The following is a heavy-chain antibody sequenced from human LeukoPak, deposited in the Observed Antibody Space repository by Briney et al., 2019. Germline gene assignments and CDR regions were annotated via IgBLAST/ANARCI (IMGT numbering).Heavy chain of an antibody. CDR1: GYTFTSYG. CDR2: ISAYNGNT. J-gene: IGHJ4*02. Sequence: ASVKVSCKASGYTFTSYGISWVRQAPGQGLEWIGWISAYNGNTNYAQKLQGRVTMTTDTSTTTAYMELRSLRSDGTAVYYCARGNSSSWYFPDPFDYWGQGTLVTVSS. V-gene: IGHV1-18*04. D-gene: IGHD6-13*01. CDR3: ARGNSSSWYFPDPFDY.